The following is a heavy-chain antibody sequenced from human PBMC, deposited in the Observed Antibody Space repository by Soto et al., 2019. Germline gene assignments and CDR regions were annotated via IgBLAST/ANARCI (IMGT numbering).Heavy chain of an antibody. J-gene: IGHJ4*02. Sequence: VKVSFQASGSTFTSYYMHWVRQAPGQGLEWMGIINPSGGSTSYAQKFQGRVTMTRDTSTSTVYMELSSLRSEDTAVYYCARDRYYDSSGYSLKGFDYWGQGTLVTVSS. CDR3: ARDRYYDSSGYSLKGFDY. CDR1: GSTFTSYY. D-gene: IGHD3-22*01. V-gene: IGHV1-46*01. CDR2: INPSGGST.